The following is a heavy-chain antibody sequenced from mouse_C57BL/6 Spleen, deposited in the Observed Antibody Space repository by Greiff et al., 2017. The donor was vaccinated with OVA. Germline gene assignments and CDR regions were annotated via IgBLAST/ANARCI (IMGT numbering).Heavy chain of an antibody. V-gene: IGHV2-2*01. D-gene: IGHD2-5*01. CDR3: ARESNYVCDY. CDR1: GFSLTSYG. Sequence: QVQLQQSGPGLVQPSQSLSITCTVSGFSLTSYGVHWVRQSPGKGLEWLGVIWSGGSTDYTAAFISRLSISKNNSKSQVFFIRNRLQADDTAIYDRARESNYVCDYWGQGTTLTVSS. J-gene: IGHJ2*01. CDR2: IWSGGST.